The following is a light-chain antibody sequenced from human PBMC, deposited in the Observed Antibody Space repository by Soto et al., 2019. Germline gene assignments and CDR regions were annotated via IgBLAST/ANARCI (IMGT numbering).Light chain of an antibody. CDR2: LGS. V-gene: IGKV2-28*01. CDR3: MQALQTGYT. Sequence: DIVMTQSPLSLPVTPGEPASISCRSSQSLLHSNGYNYLDWYLQKPGQSPQLLIYLGSNRASGVPDRVSGSESGTDLTLKISRVEAEDVGVYYCMQALQTGYTFGQGTKLEIK. CDR1: QSLLHSNGYNY. J-gene: IGKJ2*01.